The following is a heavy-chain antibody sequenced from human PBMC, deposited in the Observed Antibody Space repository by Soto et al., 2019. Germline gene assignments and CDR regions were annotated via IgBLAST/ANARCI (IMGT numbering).Heavy chain of an antibody. CDR3: AKDFNADKRDDDY. D-gene: IGHD2-15*01. CDR2: ISYDGTKK. CDR1: GFTFTSYA. V-gene: IGHV3-30-3*02. J-gene: IGHJ4*02. Sequence: GGSLRLSCAASGFTFTSYAMHWVRQAPGKGLEWVAIISYDGTKKYYADSVKGRFTISRDNSNNTVYLQMNSLRTEDAAFYYCAKDFNADKRDDDYWGQGTLVTVSS.